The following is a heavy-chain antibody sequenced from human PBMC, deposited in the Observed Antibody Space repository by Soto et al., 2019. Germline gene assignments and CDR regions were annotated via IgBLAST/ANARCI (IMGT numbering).Heavy chain of an antibody. CDR2: ISGSGGRT. V-gene: IGHV3-23*01. CDR1: GFTFSSCA. Sequence: EVQLLESGGGLVQPGGSLRLSCSDSGFTFSSCAMAWVRQAPGKGLQWVSGISGSGGRTYYADSVRGRFTISRDNSKNTLDLQMASLRAEDTAIYYCAKDLYSSSSPYYFDLWGQGTLVTVSS. J-gene: IGHJ4*02. CDR3: AKDLYSSSSPYYFDL. D-gene: IGHD6-6*01.